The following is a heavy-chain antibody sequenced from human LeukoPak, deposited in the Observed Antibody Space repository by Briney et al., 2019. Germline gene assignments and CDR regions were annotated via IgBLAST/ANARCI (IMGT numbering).Heavy chain of an antibody. Sequence: GESLKISCKGSGYSFMTYWIGWVRQMPGKGLEWMGIIYPGDSDTRYSPSFQGQVTISADKSISTAYLQWSSLKASDTAMYYCARAVYYYDSSGYHPPFDYWGQGTLVTASS. D-gene: IGHD3-22*01. J-gene: IGHJ4*02. CDR3: ARAVYYYDSSGYHPPFDY. CDR2: IYPGDSDT. CDR1: GYSFMTYW. V-gene: IGHV5-51*01.